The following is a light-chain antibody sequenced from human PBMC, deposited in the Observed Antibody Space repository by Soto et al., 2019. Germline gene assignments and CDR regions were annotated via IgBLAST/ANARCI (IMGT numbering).Light chain of an antibody. J-gene: IGKJ3*01. Sequence: DIQMTQSPSSLSASVGDRVTITCRASQNIAFYLNWYQQKPGRATKLLIYSASSLQSAVPSRFSGSGSGTDFTLTINSLQPEDFATYYCQHSYSTPFAFGPGTRVDIK. CDR2: SAS. CDR1: QNIAFY. CDR3: QHSYSTPFA. V-gene: IGKV1-39*01.